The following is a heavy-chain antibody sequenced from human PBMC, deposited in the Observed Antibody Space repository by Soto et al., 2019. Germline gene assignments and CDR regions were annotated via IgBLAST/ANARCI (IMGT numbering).Heavy chain of an antibody. V-gene: IGHV3-33*01. J-gene: IGHJ6*02. CDR1: GFTFSSYG. CDR2: IWYDGSNK. Sequence: GGSLRLSCAASGFTFSSYGMHWVRQAPGKGLEWVAVIWYDGSNKYYADSVKGRFTISRDNSKNTLYLQMNSLRAEDTAVYYWARDQLTPSSGWYRGYYYYGMDVWGQGTTVTVSS. D-gene: IGHD6-19*01. CDR3: ARDQLTPSSGWYRGYYYYGMDV.